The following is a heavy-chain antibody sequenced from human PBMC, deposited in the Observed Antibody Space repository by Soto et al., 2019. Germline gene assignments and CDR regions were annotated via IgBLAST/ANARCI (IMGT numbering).Heavy chain of an antibody. CDR2: FDPEDGET. V-gene: IGHV1-24*01. CDR3: ATRITIFGVVRFRFDY. Sequence: ASVKVSCKVSGYTLTELSMHWVRQAPGKGLEWMGGFDPEDGETIYAQKFQGRVTMTEDTSTDTAYMELSSLRSEDTAVYYCATRITIFGVVRFRFDYWGQGTLVTVSS. CDR1: GYTLTELS. J-gene: IGHJ4*02. D-gene: IGHD3-3*01.